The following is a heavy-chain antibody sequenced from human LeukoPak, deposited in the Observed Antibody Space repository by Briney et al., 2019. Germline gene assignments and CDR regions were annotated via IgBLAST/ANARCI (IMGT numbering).Heavy chain of an antibody. J-gene: IGHJ4*02. CDR2: IDHRST. Sequence: PSETLSLTCTVSHYSISSGFYWGWIRQSPGRGLEWIGAIDHRSTYYNPSLKSRVTISVGTSKNQFSLNVNSLTAADTAIYYSARLSYGYDPYYFDCWGQGTLVTVAS. D-gene: IGHD5-12*01. V-gene: IGHV4-38-2*02. CDR3: ARLSYGYDPYYFDC. CDR1: HYSISSGFY.